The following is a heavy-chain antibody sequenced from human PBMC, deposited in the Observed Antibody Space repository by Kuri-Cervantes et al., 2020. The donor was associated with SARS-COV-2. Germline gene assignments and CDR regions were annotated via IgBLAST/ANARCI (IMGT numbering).Heavy chain of an antibody. D-gene: IGHD3-16*02. V-gene: IGHV1-2*02. Sequence: ASVKVSCKASGYTFTGYYMHWVRQAPGQGLEWMGWINPNSGGTNYAQKFQGRVTVTRNTSISTAYMELSSLRSEDTAVYYGAKPSEWGSYRLWGQGTLVTVSS. CDR1: GYTFTGYY. CDR2: INPNSGGT. J-gene: IGHJ4*02. CDR3: AKPSEWGSYRL.